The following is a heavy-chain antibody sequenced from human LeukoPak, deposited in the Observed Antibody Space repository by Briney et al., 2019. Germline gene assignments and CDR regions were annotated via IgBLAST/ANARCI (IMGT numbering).Heavy chain of an antibody. J-gene: IGHJ4*02. CDR1: GFPFETNA. CDR2: IGNTET. CDR3: AKDWIQFNRVFDCFDS. D-gene: IGHD5-18*01. Sequence: GGSLRLSCATSGFPFETNAMSWVRQVPGKGLEWVATIGNTETFYADSVTGRFTISRDNSKNTVNLQMNRLRVEDTAIYYCAKDWIQFNRVFDCFDSWGRGTLVTVSS. V-gene: IGHV3-23*01.